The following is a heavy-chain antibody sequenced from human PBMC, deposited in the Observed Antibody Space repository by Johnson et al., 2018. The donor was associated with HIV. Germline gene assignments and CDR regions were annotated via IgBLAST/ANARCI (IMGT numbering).Heavy chain of an antibody. V-gene: IGHV3-20*04. CDR2: INWNGGST. D-gene: IGHD6-19*01. Sequence: VQLVESGGGVVRPGGSLRLSCAASGSTFDDYGMSWVRQAPGKGLEWVSGINWNGGSTGYADSVKGRFTISRDNAKNSLYLQMNSLRAEDTAMYYCAKVVMVVAGPLPHAFDIWGQGTLVTVSS. CDR1: GSTFDDYG. CDR3: AKVVMVVAGPLPHAFDI. J-gene: IGHJ3*02.